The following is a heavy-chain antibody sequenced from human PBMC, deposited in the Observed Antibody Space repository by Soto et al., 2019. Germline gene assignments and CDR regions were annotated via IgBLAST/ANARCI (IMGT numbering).Heavy chain of an antibody. D-gene: IGHD1-26*01. CDR2: IYYSGTT. V-gene: IGHV4-59*01. CDR3: ARYSGSYSYNWFDP. CDR1: GGSISSYY. Sequence: SETLSPTCTVSGGSISSYYWSWIRQPPGKGLEWIGYIYYSGTTNYNPSLKSRVTISVDTSKNQFSLKLSSVTAADTAVYYCARYSGSYSYNWFDPWGQGTLVTVSS. J-gene: IGHJ5*02.